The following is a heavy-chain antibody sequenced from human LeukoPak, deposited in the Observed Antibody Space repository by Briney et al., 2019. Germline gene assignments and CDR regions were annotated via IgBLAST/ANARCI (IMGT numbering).Heavy chain of an antibody. CDR1: GFTFSSYG. V-gene: IGHV3-30*02. CDR3: AKDPWYRRVLDAFDI. CDR2: IRYDGSNK. Sequence: GGSLRLSCAASGFTFSSYGMHWVRQAPGKGLEWVAFIRYDGSNKYYADSVKGRFTISRDNSKNTLYLQMNSLRAGDTAVYYCAKDPWYRRVLDAFDIWGQGTMVTVSS. J-gene: IGHJ3*02. D-gene: IGHD2-15*01.